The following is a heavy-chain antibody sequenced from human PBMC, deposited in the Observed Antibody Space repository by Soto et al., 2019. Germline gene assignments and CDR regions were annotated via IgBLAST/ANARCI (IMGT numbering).Heavy chain of an antibody. Sequence: GGSLRLSCAASGFTFSSYAMSWVRQAPGKGLEWVSTISGSDGRTYSTDSVKGRFTISRDNSRNTAYLQMNSLRVEDTAVYYCAKGVSQYTPLSLFDYWGRGTLVTVSS. CDR2: ISGSDGRT. D-gene: IGHD2-2*02. J-gene: IGHJ4*02. CDR3: AKGVSQYTPLSLFDY. V-gene: IGHV3-23*01. CDR1: GFTFSSYA.